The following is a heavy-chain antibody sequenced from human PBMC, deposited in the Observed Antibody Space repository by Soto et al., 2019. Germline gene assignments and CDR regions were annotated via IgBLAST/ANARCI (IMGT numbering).Heavy chain of an antibody. Sequence: QVQLVESGGGVVQPGRSLRLSCAASGFTFSSYGMHWVRQAPGKGLEWVAVISYDGSNKYYADSVKGRFTISRDNSKNTLYLQMNSLRAEDTAVYYCAKGTVTTVTTLDGMDVWAKGPRSPSP. J-gene: IGHJ6*02. D-gene: IGHD4-17*01. CDR1: GFTFSSYG. CDR3: AKGTVTTVTTLDGMDV. V-gene: IGHV3-30*18. CDR2: ISYDGSNK.